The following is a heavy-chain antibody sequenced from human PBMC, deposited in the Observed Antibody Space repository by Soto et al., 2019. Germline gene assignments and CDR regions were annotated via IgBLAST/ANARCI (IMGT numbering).Heavy chain of an antibody. D-gene: IGHD4-17*01. CDR1: GFTFSSYA. CDR2: ISGSGGST. CDR3: ANPRRYYGDYENYYYGMDV. V-gene: IGHV3-23*01. Sequence: EVQLLESGGGLVQPGGSLRLSCAASGFTFSSYAMSWVRQAPGKGLEWVSAISGSGGSTYYADSVKGRFTISRDNSKNTLYLQMNSLRAEDTAVYYCANPRRYYGDYENYYYGMDVWGQGTTVTVSS. J-gene: IGHJ6*02.